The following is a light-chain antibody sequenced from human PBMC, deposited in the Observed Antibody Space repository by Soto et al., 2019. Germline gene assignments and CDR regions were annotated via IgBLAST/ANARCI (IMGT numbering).Light chain of an antibody. V-gene: IGKV1-5*01. CDR1: QSISSW. CDR2: DAS. CDR3: QQYNSPVT. J-gene: IGKJ1*01. Sequence: DIQMTQSPSTLSASVVDRVTITGRASQSISSWLAWYQQKPGKAPKLLIYDASSLESGVPSRFSGSGSGTEFTLTISSLQPDDFATYYCQQYNSPVTFGQGTKVDIK.